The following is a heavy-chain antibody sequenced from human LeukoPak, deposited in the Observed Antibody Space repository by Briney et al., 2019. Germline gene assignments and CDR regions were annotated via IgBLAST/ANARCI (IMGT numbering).Heavy chain of an antibody. D-gene: IGHD3-3*01. V-gene: IGHV1-69*13. Sequence: ASVKVTCKASGDTFSSYAISWVRQAPGQGLEWMGGIIPIFGTANYAQKFQGRVTITADESTSTAYMELSSLRSEDAAVYYCARGGLRFLEWLLYWGQGTLVTVSS. CDR1: GDTFSSYA. J-gene: IGHJ4*02. CDR2: IIPIFGTA. CDR3: ARGGLRFLEWLLY.